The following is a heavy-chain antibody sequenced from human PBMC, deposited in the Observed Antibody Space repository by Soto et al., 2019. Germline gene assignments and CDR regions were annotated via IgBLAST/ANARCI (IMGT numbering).Heavy chain of an antibody. D-gene: IGHD3-10*01. Sequence: GESLKISCXGSGYSFTSYWIGWVRQMPGKGLEWMGIIYPGDSDTRYSPSFQGQVTISADKSISTAYLQWSSLKASDTAMYDCASGSRGGYYYYGMDVWGQGTTVTVSS. V-gene: IGHV5-51*01. CDR1: GYSFTSYW. J-gene: IGHJ6*02. CDR2: IYPGDSDT. CDR3: ASGSRGGYYYYGMDV.